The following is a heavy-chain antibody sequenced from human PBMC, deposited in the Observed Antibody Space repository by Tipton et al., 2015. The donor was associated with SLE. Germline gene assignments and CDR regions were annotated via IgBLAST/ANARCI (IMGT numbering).Heavy chain of an antibody. Sequence: GSLRLSCAASGFTFDDHGMSWVRQAPGKGLEWVSSINWNGGNTGYADSVKGRFTISRDSAKNPLYLQMNSLRAGDTAVYYCARGGEEGTYYIDSWGQGTLVTVSS. CDR2: INWNGGNT. CDR1: GFTFDDHG. V-gene: IGHV3-20*04. J-gene: IGHJ4*02. D-gene: IGHD3-10*01. CDR3: ARGGEEGTYYIDS.